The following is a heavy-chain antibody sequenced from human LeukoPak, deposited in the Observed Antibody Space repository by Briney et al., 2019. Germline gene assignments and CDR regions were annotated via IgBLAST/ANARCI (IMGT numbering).Heavy chain of an antibody. CDR3: ARGPSYGDYGLFDY. V-gene: IGHV3-7*03. CDR1: GFSFTNYW. D-gene: IGHD4-17*01. J-gene: IGHJ4*02. Sequence: GGSLRLSCAASGFSFTNYWMSWVRQAPGKGLEWVANVKEDGTTKQYVDSVKGRFTISRDNAKNSLYLQMDSLRAEDTAVYYCARGPSYGDYGLFDYWGQGTLVTVSS. CDR2: VKEDGTTK.